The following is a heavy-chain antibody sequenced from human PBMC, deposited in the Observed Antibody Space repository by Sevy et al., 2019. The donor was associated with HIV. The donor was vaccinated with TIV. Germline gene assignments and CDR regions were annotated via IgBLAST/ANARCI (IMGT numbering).Heavy chain of an antibody. D-gene: IGHD2-15*01. CDR2: IKEDGSER. V-gene: IGHV3-7*01. J-gene: IGHJ6*02. CDR3: ARHCSGGSCYSLLPHYYYGMDV. CDR1: GFTFNMYW. Sequence: GGSLRLSCAASGFTFNMYWMTWVRQAPGKGLEWVANIKEDGSERNSLDSVKGRFTISRDNAKESLYLQINSLRAEDTAVYYCARHCSGGSCYSLLPHYYYGMDVRGQGTTVTVSS.